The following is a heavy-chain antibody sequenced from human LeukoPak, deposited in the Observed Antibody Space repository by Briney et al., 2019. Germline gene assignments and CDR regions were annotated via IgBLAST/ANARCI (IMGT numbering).Heavy chain of an antibody. CDR1: GYSFTNYW. J-gene: IGHJ4*02. V-gene: IGHV5-51*01. CDR2: IYPGDSET. CDR3: ARPVSVSGSYIY. D-gene: IGHD3-16*01. Sequence: GESLKISCKGSGYSFTNYWIGWVRQLPGKGLEWMGIIYPGDSETRYSPSFQGQVTISADKSITTAYLQWTSLKASDTAMYYCARPVSVSGSYIYWGQGTLVTVSS.